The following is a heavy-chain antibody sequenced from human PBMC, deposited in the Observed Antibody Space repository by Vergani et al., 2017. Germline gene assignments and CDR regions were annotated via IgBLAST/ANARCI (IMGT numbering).Heavy chain of an antibody. V-gene: IGHV3-30-3*01. CDR1: GFTFSSYA. CDR3: ARFEGDKRFDP. CDR2: IPYDGSNN. Sequence: QVQLVESGGGVVQPGRSLRLSCAASGFTFSSYAMHWVRQAPGKGLEWVAVIPYDGSNNYYADSVKGRLPISRDNSKNTLYLQMNSLRAEDTAVYYCARFEGDKRFDPWGQGTLVTVSS. J-gene: IGHJ5*02. D-gene: IGHD3-16*01.